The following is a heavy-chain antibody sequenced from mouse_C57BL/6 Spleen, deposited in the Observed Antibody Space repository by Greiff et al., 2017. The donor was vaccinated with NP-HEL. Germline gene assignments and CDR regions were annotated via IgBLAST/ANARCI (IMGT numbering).Heavy chain of an antibody. V-gene: IGHV5-17*01. CDR1: GFTFSDYG. Sequence: EVKLVESGGGLVKPGESLKLSCAASGFTFSDYGMHWVRQAPEKGLECVAYISSGSSTIYYADTMKGRFTISRDNAKNTLFLQMTSLRSEDTAMYYCARRGGNYVFYAMDYWGQGTSVTVSS. J-gene: IGHJ4*01. D-gene: IGHD2-1*01. CDR3: ARRGGNYVFYAMDY. CDR2: ISSGSSTI.